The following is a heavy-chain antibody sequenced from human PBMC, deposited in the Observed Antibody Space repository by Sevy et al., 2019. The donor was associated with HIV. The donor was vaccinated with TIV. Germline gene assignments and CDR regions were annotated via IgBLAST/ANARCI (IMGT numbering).Heavy chain of an antibody. CDR2: ISGSGGST. Sequence: GGSLRLSCAASGFTFSSYAMSWVRQAPGKGLEWVSAISGSGGSTYYADSVKGRFTISRNNSKNTLYLQMKSLRAEDTAVYYCSKDLYYDSSGYYHPLAFDIWGQGTMVTVSS. J-gene: IGHJ3*02. CDR3: SKDLYYDSSGYYHPLAFDI. V-gene: IGHV3-23*01. CDR1: GFTFSSYA. D-gene: IGHD3-22*01.